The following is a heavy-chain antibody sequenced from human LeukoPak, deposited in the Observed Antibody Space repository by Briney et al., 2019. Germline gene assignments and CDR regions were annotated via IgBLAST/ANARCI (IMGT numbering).Heavy chain of an antibody. CDR2: INPNSGGT. V-gene: IGHV1-2*06. CDR1: GYTFTGYY. Sequence: ASVKVSCKAAGYTFTGYYMFWVRQAPGQGLEWMGRINPNSGGTNYAQKFQGRVTMTRDASISTAYMELSRLRSDDTAVYYCARGYCSGGSCYSVENWFDPWGQGTLVTVSS. D-gene: IGHD2-15*01. CDR3: ARGYCSGGSCYSVENWFDP. J-gene: IGHJ5*02.